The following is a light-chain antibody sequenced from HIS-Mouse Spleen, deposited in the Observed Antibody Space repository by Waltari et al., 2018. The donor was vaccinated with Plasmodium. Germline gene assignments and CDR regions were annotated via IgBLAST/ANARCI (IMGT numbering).Light chain of an antibody. CDR1: HLGDKY. CDR2: QDS. J-gene: IGLJ1*01. Sequence: SYELTQPPSVSVSTGQTASITCPGDHLGDKYASWYQQKPGQSPVLVIYQDSKRPSGIPERFAGSNSGNTATLTISGTQAMDEADYYCQAWDSSTDYVFGTGTKVTVL. V-gene: IGLV3-1*01. CDR3: QAWDSSTDYV.